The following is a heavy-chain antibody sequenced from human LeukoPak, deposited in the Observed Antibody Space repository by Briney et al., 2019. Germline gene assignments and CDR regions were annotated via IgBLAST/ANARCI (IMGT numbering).Heavy chain of an antibody. CDR3: ARDIGRGIYLS. CDR1: GYSISSGYY. V-gene: IGHV4-38-2*02. CDR2: IYHSGST. J-gene: IGHJ1*01. D-gene: IGHD1-26*01. Sequence: SETLSLTCAVSGYSISSGYYWGWIRQPPGKGLEWIGSIYHSGSTYYNPSLKSRVTISVDTSKNQFSLKLSSVTAADTAGYYCARDIGRGIYLSWGQGTLVTVSS.